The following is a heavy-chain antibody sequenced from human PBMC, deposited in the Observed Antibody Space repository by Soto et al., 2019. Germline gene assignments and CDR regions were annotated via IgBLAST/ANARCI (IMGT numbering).Heavy chain of an antibody. CDR2: ISGSGGST. J-gene: IGHJ4*02. Sequence: PGGSLRLSCAASGFTFSSYAMSWVRQAPGKGLEWVSAISGSGGSTYYADSVKGRFTISRDNSKNTLYLQMNSLRAEDTAVYYCAKFSMITFGGVIATYYFDYWGQGTLVTVSS. CDR3: AKFSMITFGGVIATYYFDY. D-gene: IGHD3-16*02. CDR1: GFTFSSYA. V-gene: IGHV3-23*01.